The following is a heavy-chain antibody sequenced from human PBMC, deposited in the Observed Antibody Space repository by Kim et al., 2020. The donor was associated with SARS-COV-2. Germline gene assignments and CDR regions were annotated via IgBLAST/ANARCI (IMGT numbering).Heavy chain of an antibody. CDR2: INHGGTT. J-gene: IGHJ4*02. CDR3: ARYNVPSRSYYLDS. V-gene: IGHV4-34*01. CDR1: GGSFNGYQ. D-gene: IGHD1-20*01. Sequence: SETLSLTCAVYGGSFNGYQWSWIRQPPGKGLEWIGEINHGGTTKYNPSLESRLTLSVDTSKNQFSLRLSSVTAADTAVYYCARYNVPSRSYYLDSWGQGTLVTVSS.